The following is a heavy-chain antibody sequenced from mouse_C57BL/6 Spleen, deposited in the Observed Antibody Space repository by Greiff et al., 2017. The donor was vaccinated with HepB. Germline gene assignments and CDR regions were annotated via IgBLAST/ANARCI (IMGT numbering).Heavy chain of an antibody. J-gene: IGHJ2*01. Sequence: VQLQQSGAELVRPGASVKLSCTASGFNIKDDYMHWVKQRPEQGLEWIGWIDPENGDTEYASKFQGKATITADTSSNTAYLQLSSLTSEDTAVYYRTTAGGYDYDGYWGQGTTLTVSS. CDR3: TTAGGYDYDGY. CDR1: GFNIKDDY. V-gene: IGHV14-4*01. CDR2: IDPENGDT. D-gene: IGHD2-4*01.